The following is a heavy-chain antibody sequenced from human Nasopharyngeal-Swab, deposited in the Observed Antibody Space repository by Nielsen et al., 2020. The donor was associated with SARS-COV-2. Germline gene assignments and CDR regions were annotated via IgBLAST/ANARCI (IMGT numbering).Heavy chain of an antibody. CDR2: INHSGST. CDR3: ARAQYSGYDYYYYMDV. CDR1: GGSFSGYY. V-gene: IGHV4-34*01. J-gene: IGHJ6*03. D-gene: IGHD5-12*01. Sequence: SETLSLTCAVYGGSFSGYYWSWIRQPPGKGREWIGEINHSGSTNYNPSLKSRVTISVDTSKNQFSLKLSSVTAADTAVYYCARAQYSGYDYYYYMDVWGKGTTVTVSS.